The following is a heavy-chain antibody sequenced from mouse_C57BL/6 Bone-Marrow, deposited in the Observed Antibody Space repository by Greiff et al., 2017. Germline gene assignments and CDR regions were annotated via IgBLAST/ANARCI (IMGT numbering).Heavy chain of an antibody. J-gene: IGHJ2*01. Sequence: EVQLVESGAELVRPGASVKLSCTASGFNIKDDYMHWVKQRPEQGLEWIGWIDPENGDTEYASKFQGKATITADTSSNTAYLQLSSLTSEDTAVYYCALGNFDYWGQGTTLTVSS. CDR1: GFNIKDDY. CDR3: ALGNFDY. CDR2: IDPENGDT. V-gene: IGHV14-4*01.